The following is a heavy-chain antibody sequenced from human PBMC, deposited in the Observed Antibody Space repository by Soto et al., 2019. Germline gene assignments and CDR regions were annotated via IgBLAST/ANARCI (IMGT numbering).Heavy chain of an antibody. CDR1: GFTFSSYG. CDR2: ISYDGSNK. J-gene: IGHJ4*02. Sequence: QVQLVESGGGVVQPGRSLRLSCAASGFTFSSYGMHWVRQAPGKGLEWVAVISYDGSNKYYADSVKGRFTISRDNSKNTLYLQMNSLRAEDTAVYYCAKGGAELFLDYWGQGTLVTVSS. V-gene: IGHV3-30*18. D-gene: IGHD3-10*01. CDR3: AKGGAELFLDY.